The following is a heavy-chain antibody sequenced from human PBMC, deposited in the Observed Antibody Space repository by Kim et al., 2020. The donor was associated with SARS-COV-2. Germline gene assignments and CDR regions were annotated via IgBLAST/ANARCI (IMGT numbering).Heavy chain of an antibody. V-gene: IGHV3-23*01. Sequence: GGSLRLSCAASGFTFSAYAMTWVRQAPGKGLEWVSGISGSDGSTFYADSVKGWFIISRDNSKNTLHLQMNSLRAEDTAVYYCARHFGSSGSEFHHWGQGALAT. CDR2: ISGSDGST. D-gene: IGHD3-22*01. CDR1: GFTFSAYA. CDR3: ARHFGSSGSEFHH. J-gene: IGHJ1*01.